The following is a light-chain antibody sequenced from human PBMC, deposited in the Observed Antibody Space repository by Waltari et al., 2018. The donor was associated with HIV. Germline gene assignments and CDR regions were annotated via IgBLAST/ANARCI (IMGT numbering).Light chain of an antibody. CDR1: SSNIGRSY. CDR2: RNN. CDR3: ATWDDSLSGSL. V-gene: IGLV1-47*01. J-gene: IGLJ2*01. Sequence: QSVLTQPPSASGTPGQRVTISCSGSSSNIGRSYVYWYQHLPGTAPKLLIYRNNQRPSGVPGRFSGSKSGTSASLAISGLRSEDEADYYCATWDDSLSGSLFGGVTKLTVL.